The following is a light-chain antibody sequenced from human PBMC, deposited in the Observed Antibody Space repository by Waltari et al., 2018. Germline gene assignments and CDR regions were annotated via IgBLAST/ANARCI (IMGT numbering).Light chain of an antibody. CDR2: GAS. V-gene: IGKV3-20*01. CDR3: QQYGSSPRT. CDR1: QSVSNSY. Sequence: EVVLTQSPGTLSLSPGERATLSCKASQSVSNSYLAWYQHKLGQAPRLLIYGASSRATGIPDRFSGGGSGTDFALTISRLEPEDFAVYYCQQYGSSPRTFGQGTRLEIK. J-gene: IGKJ5*01.